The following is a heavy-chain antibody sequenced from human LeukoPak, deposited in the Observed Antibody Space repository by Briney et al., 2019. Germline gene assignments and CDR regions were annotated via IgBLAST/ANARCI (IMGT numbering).Heavy chain of an antibody. CDR2: IIPIFGTA. V-gene: IGHV1-69*01. Sequence: ASVKVSCKASGGTFSSYAISWVRQAPGQGLEWMGGIIPIFGTANYAQKFQGRVTITADESTSTAYMELSSLRSEDTAVYYCARSIAVFHDAFDIWGQGTMVTVPS. CDR3: ARSIAVFHDAFDI. D-gene: IGHD2-15*01. CDR1: GGTFSSYA. J-gene: IGHJ3*02.